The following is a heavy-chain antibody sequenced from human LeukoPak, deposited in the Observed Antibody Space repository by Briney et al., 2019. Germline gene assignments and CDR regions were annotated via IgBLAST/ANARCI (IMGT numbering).Heavy chain of an antibody. Sequence: SETLSLTCTVSGASLNSGGYYWNWMRQPPGKEPESIGYIYYSGSTNYNRSLRSRVTISVDTSKNQFSLKLTSVTAADTAVYYCAKDQYDYVWKSWHYWGQGTLVTVSS. CDR1: GASLNSGGYY. V-gene: IGHV4-61*08. CDR3: AKDQYDYVWKSWHY. J-gene: IGHJ4*02. D-gene: IGHD3-16*01. CDR2: IYYSGST.